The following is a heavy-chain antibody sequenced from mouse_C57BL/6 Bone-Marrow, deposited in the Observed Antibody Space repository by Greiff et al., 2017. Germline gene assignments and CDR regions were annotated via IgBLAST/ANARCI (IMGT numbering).Heavy chain of an antibody. CDR3: ARDHYYGSSLYYFDY. Sequence: QVQLKESGAELARPGASVKLSCKASGYTFTSYGISWVKQRTGQGLEWIGEIYPRSGNTYYNEKFKGKATLTADKSSSTAYMALRSLTSEDSAVYFCARDHYYGSSLYYFDYWGQGTTLTVSS. CDR1: GYTFTSYG. V-gene: IGHV1-81*01. D-gene: IGHD1-1*01. J-gene: IGHJ2*01. CDR2: IYPRSGNT.